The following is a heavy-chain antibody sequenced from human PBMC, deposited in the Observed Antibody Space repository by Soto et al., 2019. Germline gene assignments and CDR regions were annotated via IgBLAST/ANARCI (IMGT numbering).Heavy chain of an antibody. CDR2: ISGSGGST. J-gene: IGHJ4*02. Sequence: AGGSLRLSCAASGFTFSSYAMSWVRQAPGKGLEWVSAISGSGGSTYYADSVKGRFTISRDNSKNTLYLQMNSLRAEDTAVYYCAKDWGYSSSWSPFDYWGQGTLVTVSS. CDR1: GFTFSSYA. CDR3: AKDWGYSSSWSPFDY. V-gene: IGHV3-23*01. D-gene: IGHD6-13*01.